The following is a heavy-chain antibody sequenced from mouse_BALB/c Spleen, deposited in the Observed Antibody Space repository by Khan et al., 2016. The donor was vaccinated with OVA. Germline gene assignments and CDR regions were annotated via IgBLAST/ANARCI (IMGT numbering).Heavy chain of an antibody. CDR1: GYTFTSYW. CDR3: TNHGSSSAWLTD. CDR2: IKPATGYT. D-gene: IGHD1-1*01. Sequence: VQLQQSGAELAKPGASVKMSCKASGYTFTSYWMHWVKQRPGQGLEWIGYIKPATGYTEYNQRFKDKATLTADKSSSTAYMKLNSLTSEDSAVYYCTNHGSSSAWLTDWGQGTLVTVSA. J-gene: IGHJ3*01. V-gene: IGHV1-7*01.